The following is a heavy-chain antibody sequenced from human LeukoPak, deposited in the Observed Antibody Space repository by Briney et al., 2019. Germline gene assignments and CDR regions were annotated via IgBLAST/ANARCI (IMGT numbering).Heavy chain of an antibody. CDR1: GFTFSSYS. CDR3: PSEYCSSTSCYDRYFDL. D-gene: IGHD2-2*01. CDR2: ISSSSSYI. J-gene: IGHJ2*01. V-gene: IGHV3-21*01. Sequence: GGSLRLSCAASGFTFSSYSMNWVRQAPGKGLEWVSSISSSSSYIYYADSVKGRFTISRDNAKNSLYLQMNSLRAEDTAVYYCPSEYCSSTSCYDRYFDLWGRGTLVTVSS.